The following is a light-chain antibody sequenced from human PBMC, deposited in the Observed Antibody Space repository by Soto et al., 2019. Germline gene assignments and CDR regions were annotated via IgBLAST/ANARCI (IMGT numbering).Light chain of an antibody. CDR3: QQLHDYPIT. CDR2: AAS. Sequence: ILLTQSPSSLSASVLDRDTITCRASQGIDSSFAWYQQKPGKAPKLLIYAASSLQSGVPSRFSGSGSGTDFTLTISSLQPEDFATYYCQQLHDYPITFGQGTRREIK. J-gene: IGKJ5*01. CDR1: QGIDSS. V-gene: IGKV1-9*01.